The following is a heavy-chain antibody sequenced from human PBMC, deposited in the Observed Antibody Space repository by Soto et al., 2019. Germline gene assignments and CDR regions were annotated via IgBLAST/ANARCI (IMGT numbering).Heavy chain of an antibody. D-gene: IGHD2-2*01. V-gene: IGHV3-30*18. CDR3: AKDLGYCSSTTCYRMDL. CDR2: ISYDGNNK. Sequence: GGSLRLSCAASGFTFSSYGMHWVRQAPGKXLEWVAVISYDGNNKYDADSVKGRFTISRDNSKNTLYLQINSLRTEDTAVYYCAKDLGYCSSTTCYRMDLWGQGTTVTVSS. J-gene: IGHJ6*02. CDR1: GFTFSSYG.